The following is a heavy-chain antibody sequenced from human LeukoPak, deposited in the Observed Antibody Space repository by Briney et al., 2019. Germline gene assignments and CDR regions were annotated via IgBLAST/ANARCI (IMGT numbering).Heavy chain of an antibody. CDR1: GGSIGSGGYY. D-gene: IGHD3-22*01. Sequence: SETLSLTCTVSGGSIGSGGYYWSWIRQHPGKGLEWIGYIYYSGSTYYNPSLKSRVTISVDTSKNQFSLKLSSVTAADTAVYYCAREVLNYYDSSGYTNWFDPWGQGTLVTVSS. V-gene: IGHV4-31*03. J-gene: IGHJ5*02. CDR2: IYYSGST. CDR3: AREVLNYYDSSGYTNWFDP.